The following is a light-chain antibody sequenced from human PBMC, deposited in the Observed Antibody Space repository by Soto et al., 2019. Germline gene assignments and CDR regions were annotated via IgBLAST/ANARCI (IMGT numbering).Light chain of an antibody. CDR3: QQYGSSPLT. V-gene: IGKV3-20*01. CDR1: QSVSSSY. Sequence: EIVLTQSPGTLSLSPGERATLSCRASQSVSSSYLAWYQQKPGQAPRLLIYGASSRATGIPDRFSGSGSGTDFTLTISRLYPEDFALYYCQQYGSSPLTFGGGTKVEIK. J-gene: IGKJ4*01. CDR2: GAS.